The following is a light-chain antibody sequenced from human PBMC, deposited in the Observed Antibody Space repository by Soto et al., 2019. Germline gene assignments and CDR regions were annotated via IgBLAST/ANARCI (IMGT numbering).Light chain of an antibody. CDR3: SSYTSRSTRV. J-gene: IGLJ3*02. CDR1: SSDGGSYNY. CDR2: EVS. Sequence: QSALTQPASVSGSPGQSITISCTGTSSDGGSYNYVSWYQQHPGKAPKLMIYEVSNRPSGVSNRFSGSKSGNTASLTISGLQAEDEADYYCSSYTSRSTRVFGGGTKLTVL. V-gene: IGLV2-14*01.